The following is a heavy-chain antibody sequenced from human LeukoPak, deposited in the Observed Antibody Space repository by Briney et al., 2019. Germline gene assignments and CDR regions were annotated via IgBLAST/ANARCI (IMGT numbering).Heavy chain of an antibody. CDR2: FSSSGSTI. J-gene: IGHJ4*02. Sequence: GGSLRLSCAASGFTFSDYYMSWIRQAPGKGLEWVSHFSSSGSTIYYADSVKGRFTISRDNAKNSLYLQMNSLRAEDTAVYYCARDFSGGDLDYWGQGTLVTVSS. CDR3: ARDFSGGDLDY. D-gene: IGHD2-21*01. CDR1: GFTFSDYY. V-gene: IGHV3-11*04.